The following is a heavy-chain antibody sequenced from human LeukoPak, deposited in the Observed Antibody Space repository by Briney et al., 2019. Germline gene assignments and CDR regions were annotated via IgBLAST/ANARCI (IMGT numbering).Heavy chain of an antibody. J-gene: IGHJ5*02. CDR3: ASLMRGWSGGVSGWFDP. V-gene: IGHV4-59*01. D-gene: IGHD3-10*01. CDR1: GGFISSYY. Sequence: SETLSLTCTVSGGFISSYYWSWIRQPPGKGLEWIGYIYYSGSTNYNPSLKSRVTISVDTSKNQFSLKLSSVTAADTAVYYCASLMRGWSGGVSGWFDPWGQGTLVTVSS. CDR2: IYYSGST.